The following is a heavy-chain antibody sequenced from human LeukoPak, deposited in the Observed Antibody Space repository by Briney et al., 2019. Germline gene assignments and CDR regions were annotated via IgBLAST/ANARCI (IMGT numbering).Heavy chain of an antibody. Sequence: SQTLSLTCAISGDSVSSNNAVWTWIRQSPSGGLEWLGKTYYRSKWNYDYAVSMKSRITINPDTSKNHFSLQLSSVTPEDTAVYYCARSVNSGCLDCWGQGVLVTVSS. D-gene: IGHD3-10*01. CDR1: GDSVSSNNAV. CDR3: ARSVNSGCLDC. V-gene: IGHV6-1*01. CDR2: TYYRSKWNY. J-gene: IGHJ4*02.